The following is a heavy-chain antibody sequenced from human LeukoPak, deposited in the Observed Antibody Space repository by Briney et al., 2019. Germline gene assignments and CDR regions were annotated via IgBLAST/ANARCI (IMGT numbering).Heavy chain of an antibody. V-gene: IGHV1-69*06. Sequence: GSSVKVSCMASECTFRNFAINWVRQAPGQGLEWMGRIFPIFGTRNYTQNFQGRVTITADRSTGTAYMELRSLRIDDAAVYYCARDPATLGYCSGGNCYRYNWFDPWGQGTLVTVSS. CDR2: IFPIFGTR. CDR3: ARDPATLGYCSGGNCYRYNWFDP. D-gene: IGHD2-15*01. CDR1: ECTFRNFA. J-gene: IGHJ5*02.